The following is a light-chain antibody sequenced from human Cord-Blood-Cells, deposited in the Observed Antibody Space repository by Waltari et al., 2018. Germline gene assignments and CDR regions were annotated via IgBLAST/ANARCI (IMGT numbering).Light chain of an antibody. J-gene: IGKJ4*01. CDR2: GAS. CDR3: QQYNNWPPLT. V-gene: IGKV3-15*01. Sequence: EIVMTQSQATLSVSPGERATLPCRASQSVSSNFACYQQKPGQAPRLLIYGASTRATGIPARFSGSGSGTEFTLTISSLQSEDFAVYYCQQYNNWPPLTFGGGTKVEIK. CDR1: QSVSSN.